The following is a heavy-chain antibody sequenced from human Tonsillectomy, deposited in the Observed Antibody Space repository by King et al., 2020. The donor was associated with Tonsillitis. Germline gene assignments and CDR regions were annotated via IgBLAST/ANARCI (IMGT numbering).Heavy chain of an antibody. CDR1: GYSFTNFW. V-gene: IGHV5-51*01. D-gene: IGHD3-10*02. J-gene: IGHJ5*02. CDR2: IHPDDSQT. Sequence: QLVQSGPEVKKPGESLKISCQGFGYSFTNFWIGWVRQMPGKGLEWMGIIHPDDSQTLYSPSIQGQVTISADKSTSTIYLQWSSLKASDTDMYYCAKRNYMIAELSDWFAPWGQGTLVTVAS. CDR3: AKRNYMIAELSDWFAP.